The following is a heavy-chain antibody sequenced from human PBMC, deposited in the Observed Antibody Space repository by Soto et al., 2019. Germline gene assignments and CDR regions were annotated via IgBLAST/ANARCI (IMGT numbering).Heavy chain of an antibody. V-gene: IGHV1-69*13. Sequence: VASVKVSCKASGGTFSSYAISWVRQAPGQGLEWMGGIIPIFGTANYAQKFQGRVTITADESTSTAYMELSSLRSEDTAVYYCARGYYYDSSANGMDVWGQGTTVTVSS. CDR3: ARGYYYDSSANGMDV. CDR1: GGTFSSYA. CDR2: IIPIFGTA. D-gene: IGHD3-22*01. J-gene: IGHJ6*02.